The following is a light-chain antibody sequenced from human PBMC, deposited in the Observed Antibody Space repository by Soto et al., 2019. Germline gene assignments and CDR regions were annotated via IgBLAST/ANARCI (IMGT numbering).Light chain of an antibody. V-gene: IGLV1-51*01. J-gene: IGLJ1*01. CDR2: DST. CDR3: GVWDRSLMTYV. CDR1: GSNVGTYS. Sequence: QSVLTQPPSVSAAPGQKVTISCSGSGSNVGTYSVSWYQHLPGTAPKLLIYDSTTRPSGIPDRFSGSKSGPSATLGITGLQTGDEAEYYCGVWDRSLMTYVFGPGTKLTVL.